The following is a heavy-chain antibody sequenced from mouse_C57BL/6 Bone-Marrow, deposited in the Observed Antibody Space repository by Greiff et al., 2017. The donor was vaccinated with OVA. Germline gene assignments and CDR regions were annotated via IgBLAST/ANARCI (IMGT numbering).Heavy chain of an antibody. J-gene: IGHJ3*01. CDR1: GFTFSSYA. CDR2: ISDGGSYT. CDR3: ARDPSPFAY. V-gene: IGHV5-4*01. Sequence: EVKLMESGGGLVKPGGSLKLSCAASGFTFSSYAMSWVRQTPEKRLEWVATISDGGSYTYYPDNVKGRFTISRDNAKNNLYLQMSHLKSEDTAMYYCARDPSPFAYWGQGTLVTVSA.